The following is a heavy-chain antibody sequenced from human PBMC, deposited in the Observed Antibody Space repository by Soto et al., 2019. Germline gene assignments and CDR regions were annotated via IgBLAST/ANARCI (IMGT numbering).Heavy chain of an antibody. Sequence: ASVKVSCKASGYTFTAYAMHWVRQAPGQGLEWMGWINPNSGDATYAQKFQGRVTMIMDTSITTAYMELSSLSYDDTAVYYCVSWVSAHFDYWGQGTLVTVSS. CDR1: GYTFTAYA. CDR3: VSWVSAHFDY. D-gene: IGHD2-8*01. CDR2: INPNSGDA. V-gene: IGHV1-2*02. J-gene: IGHJ4*02.